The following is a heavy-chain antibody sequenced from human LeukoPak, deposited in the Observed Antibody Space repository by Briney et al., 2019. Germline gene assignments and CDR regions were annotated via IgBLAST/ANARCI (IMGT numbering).Heavy chain of an antibody. D-gene: IGHD3-10*01. CDR3: AKRSPPY. J-gene: IGHJ4*02. CDR2: IYISGIT. V-gene: IGHV3-66*04. Sequence: GGSLRLSCAASGFTFSSYAMTWVRQAPGKGLEWVSLIYISGITKYADSVQGRFTISRDTSTLYLQMNSLRAEDTAVYYCAKRSPPYWGQGTLVTVSS. CDR1: GFTFSSYA.